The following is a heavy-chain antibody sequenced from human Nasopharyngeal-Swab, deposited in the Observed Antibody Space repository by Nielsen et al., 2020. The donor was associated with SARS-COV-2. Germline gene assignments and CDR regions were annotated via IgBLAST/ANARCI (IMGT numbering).Heavy chain of an antibody. CDR3: ARALSARTTFNCLGP. CDR2: ICPNTGGT. V-gene: IGHV1-2*06. D-gene: IGHD4-17*01. CDR1: VYFFTDYY. J-gene: IGHJ5*02. Sequence: ASVNVSYMPSVYFFTDYYIHWVRLAPGQGLEWMGRICPNTGGTSSAQIFQGRVTMTRNTSISTVYIEVNSLTSDDTAVYCCARALSARTTFNCLGPWGQGTLVTVSS.